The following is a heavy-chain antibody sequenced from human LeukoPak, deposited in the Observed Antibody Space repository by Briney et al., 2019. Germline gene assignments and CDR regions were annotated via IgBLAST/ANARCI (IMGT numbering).Heavy chain of an antibody. CDR1: GDSISSSSFY. J-gene: IGHJ4*02. D-gene: IGHD2-15*01. CDR2: FSYSGSN. V-gene: IGHV4-39*02. Sequence: SETLSLTCTVSGDSISSSSFYWGWLRQPPGKGLEWNGSFSYSGSNYYNPSLKSRVTISVATSKNHFSLKLGPVTASDTAGYYWAAAAAISVADYWGQGTLVTVSS. CDR3: AAAAAISVADY.